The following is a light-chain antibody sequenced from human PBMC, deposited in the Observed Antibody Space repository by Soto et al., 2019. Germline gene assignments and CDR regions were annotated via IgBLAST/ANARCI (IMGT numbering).Light chain of an antibody. V-gene: IGKV1-39*01. CDR3: QQGYSNPWT. CDR1: QSVNTY. J-gene: IGKJ1*01. Sequence: IQMTHSPSSLSSSVFDRVTITWRASQSVNTYLHWYQQKAGQAPKLLIYAASNLQSGVPSRFSGRGSGTDFTLTVESLQPEDFATYYCQQGYSNPWTFGQGGKVDIK. CDR2: AAS.